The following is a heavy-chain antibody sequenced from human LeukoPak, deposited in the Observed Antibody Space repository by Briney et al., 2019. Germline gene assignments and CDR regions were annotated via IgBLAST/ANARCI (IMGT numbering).Heavy chain of an antibody. Sequence: GGSLRLSCAASGFTFSSYGMHWVRQAPGKGLEWVAVISYDGSNKYYADSVKGRFTISRDNSKNTLYLQMNSLRAEDTAVYYCARDRREVGATSAFDIWGQGTMVTVSS. V-gene: IGHV3-30*03. CDR1: GFTFSSYG. J-gene: IGHJ3*02. D-gene: IGHD1-26*01. CDR3: ARDRREVGATSAFDI. CDR2: ISYDGSNK.